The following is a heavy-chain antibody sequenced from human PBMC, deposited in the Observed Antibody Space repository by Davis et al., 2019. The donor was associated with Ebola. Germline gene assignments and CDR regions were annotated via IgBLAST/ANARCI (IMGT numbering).Heavy chain of an antibody. CDR1: GFTFSSYG. V-gene: IGHV3-30*19. D-gene: IGHD3-16*02. CDR3: ARGYDYIWGSYRYNWFDP. Sequence: GESLKISCAASGFTFSSYGMNWVRQAPGKGLEWVAVIWYDGSNKYYADSVKGRFTISRDNSKNTLYLQMNSLRAEDTAVYYCARGYDYIWGSYRYNWFDPWGQGTLVTVSS. CDR2: IWYDGSNK. J-gene: IGHJ5*02.